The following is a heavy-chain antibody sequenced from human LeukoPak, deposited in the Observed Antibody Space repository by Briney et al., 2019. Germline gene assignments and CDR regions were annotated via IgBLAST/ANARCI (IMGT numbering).Heavy chain of an antibody. D-gene: IGHD5-12*01. CDR2: ISSSSSYI. Sequence: GGSLRLSCAASGFTFSSYSMNWVRQAPGKGLEWVSSISSSSSYIYYADSVKGRFTISRDNAKNSLYLQMNSLRAEDTAVYYCARDLTSAPDIVATIRWVWDYWGQGTLVTVSS. J-gene: IGHJ4*02. V-gene: IGHV3-21*01. CDR3: ARDLTSAPDIVATIRWVWDY. CDR1: GFTFSSYS.